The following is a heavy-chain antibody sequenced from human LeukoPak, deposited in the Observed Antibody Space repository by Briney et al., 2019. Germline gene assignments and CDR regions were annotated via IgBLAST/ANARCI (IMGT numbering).Heavy chain of an antibody. V-gene: IGHV5-51*01. J-gene: IGHJ5*02. CDR2: IYPGDSDT. Sequence: GESLKISCKGSGYSFTSYLIGWVRQMPGKGLEWMGIIYPGDSDTRYSPSFQGQVTISADKSISTAYLQWSSLKASDTAMYHCAISGPKRLWGNWFDPWGQGTLVTVSS. D-gene: IGHD4/OR15-4a*01. CDR3: AISGPKRLWGNWFDP. CDR1: GYSFTSYL.